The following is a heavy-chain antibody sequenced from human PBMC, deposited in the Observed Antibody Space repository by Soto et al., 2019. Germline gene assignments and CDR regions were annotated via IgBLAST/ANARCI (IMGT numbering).Heavy chain of an antibody. Sequence: QVQLVESGGGVVQPGRSLRLSCAASGFTFSSYAMHWVRQAPGKGLEWVAVISYDGSNKYYADSVKGRFTISRDNSKNTLYLQMNSLRAEDTAVYYCARSALNYYYYYGMDVW. J-gene: IGHJ6*01. CDR3: ARSALNYYYYYGMDV. CDR1: GFTFSSYA. V-gene: IGHV3-30-3*01. CDR2: ISYDGSNK.